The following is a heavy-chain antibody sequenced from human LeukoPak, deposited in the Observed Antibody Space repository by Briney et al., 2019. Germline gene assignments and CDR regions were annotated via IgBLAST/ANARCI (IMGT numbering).Heavy chain of an antibody. Sequence: TPSETPSLTCTVAGGSISSYYWSWVRQPAGKGREWVGRIYTSGSTNYNPSLKSRVTMSVDTSKNQFSLKLSSVTAADTAVYSCARESYDSSGPDAFDIWGQGTMVTVSS. CDR1: GGSISSYY. V-gene: IGHV4-4*07. J-gene: IGHJ3*02. CDR3: ARESYDSSGPDAFDI. CDR2: IYTSGST. D-gene: IGHD3-22*01.